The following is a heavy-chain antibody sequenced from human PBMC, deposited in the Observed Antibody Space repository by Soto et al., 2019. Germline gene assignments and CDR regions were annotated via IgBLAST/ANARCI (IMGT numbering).Heavy chain of an antibody. CDR3: XXXXXFDDY. Sequence: QVQLVQSGAEVKKPGASVKVSCKASGYTFTSYGIXXXXXXXGQGLEWMGWISAYNGNTNYAQKLQGRVTMTTDTXXXXXXXXXXXXXXXXXXXXXXXXXXXFDDYWGQGTLVTVSS. J-gene: IGHJ4*02. CDR2: ISAYNGNT. D-gene: IGHD3-10*01. CDR1: GYTFTSYG. V-gene: IGHV1-18*01.